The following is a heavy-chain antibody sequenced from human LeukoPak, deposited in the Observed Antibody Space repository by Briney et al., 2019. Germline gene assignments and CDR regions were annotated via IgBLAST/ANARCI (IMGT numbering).Heavy chain of an antibody. CDR3: ARTYYDVLTGYSLSDY. V-gene: IGHV5-10-1*01. J-gene: IGHJ4*02. Sequence: GESLKISCKGSGYSFPSYWITWVRQMPGKGLEWMGSIDPSDSYTNYSPSFQGHVTISADKSISTAYLQWSSLMASDTAMYYCARTYYDVLTGYSLSDYWGQGTLVTVSS. CDR1: GYSFPSYW. CDR2: IDPSDSYT. D-gene: IGHD3-9*01.